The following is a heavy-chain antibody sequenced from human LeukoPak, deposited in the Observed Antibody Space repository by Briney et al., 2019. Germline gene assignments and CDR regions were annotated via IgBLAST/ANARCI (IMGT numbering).Heavy chain of an antibody. V-gene: IGHV4-38-2*01. CDR1: GSSISSGYY. CDR3: ARVNDSSGYYRYYFDY. Sequence: PSETLSLTCAVSGSSISSGYYWGWIRQPPGKGLEWIGTVYHSGSTYYNPSLKSRVTISVDTSKNQFSLKLSSVTAADTAVYYCARVNDSSGYYRYYFDYWGQGTLVTVSS. J-gene: IGHJ4*02. D-gene: IGHD3-22*01. CDR2: VYHSGST.